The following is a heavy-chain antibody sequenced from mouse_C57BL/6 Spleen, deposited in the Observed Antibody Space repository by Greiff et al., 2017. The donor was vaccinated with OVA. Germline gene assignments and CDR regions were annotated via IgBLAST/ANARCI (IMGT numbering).Heavy chain of an antibody. V-gene: IGHV7-1*01. CDR1: GFTFSDFY. D-gene: IGHD2-4*01. J-gene: IGHJ1*03. Sequence: EVMLVESGGGLVQSGRSLRLSCATSGFTFSDFYMEWVRQAPGKGLEWIAASRNKANDYTTEYSASVKGRFIVSRDTSQSILYLQMNALRAEDTAIYYCARVYYDYDEWYFDVWGTGTTVTVSS. CDR3: ARVYYDYDEWYFDV. CDR2: SRNKANDYTT.